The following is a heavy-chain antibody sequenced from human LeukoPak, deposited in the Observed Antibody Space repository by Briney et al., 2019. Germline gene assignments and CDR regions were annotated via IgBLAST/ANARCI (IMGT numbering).Heavy chain of an antibody. D-gene: IGHD3-22*01. CDR1: GDSINSLDL. CDR2: MYLSGTT. CDR3: AGLVGRYSSGLYYYYFDY. Sequence: KASETLSLTCTVSGDSINSLDLWSWVRQPPGKGLEWIGEMYLSGTTHPNPSVKSRVTISIDKSKNQFFLNLSSVTAADTAVYYCAGLVGRYSSGLYYYYFDYWGQGTLVTVSS. J-gene: IGHJ4*02. V-gene: IGHV4-4*02.